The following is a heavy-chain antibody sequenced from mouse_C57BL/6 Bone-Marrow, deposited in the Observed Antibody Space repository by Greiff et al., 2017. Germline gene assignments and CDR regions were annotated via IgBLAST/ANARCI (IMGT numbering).Heavy chain of an antibody. CDR3: AGWGYEAWFAY. CDR2: INPYNGGT. Sequence: VQLQQSGPVLVKPGASVKMSCKASGYTFTDYYMNWVKQSHGKSLEWIGVINPYNGGTSYNQKFKGKATLTVVKSSSTAYMELNSLTSEDSAVSYCAGWGYEAWFAYGGQGTLVTVSA. V-gene: IGHV1-19*01. D-gene: IGHD2-3*01. J-gene: IGHJ3*01. CDR1: GYTFTDYY.